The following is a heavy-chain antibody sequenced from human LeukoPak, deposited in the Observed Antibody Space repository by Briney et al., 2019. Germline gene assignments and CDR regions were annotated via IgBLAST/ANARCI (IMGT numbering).Heavy chain of an antibody. D-gene: IGHD4-17*01. CDR3: AKDSSTTVTTKGGPRRSFDY. CDR2: ISGSGGTT. J-gene: IGHJ4*02. Sequence: PGGSLRLSCAASGFTFSSYVMSWVRPAPGKGLDWVSVISGSGGTTYYADSVRGRFTISRDNSKNTLYLQMNSLRAEDTAIYYCAKDSSTTVTTKGGPRRSFDYWGLGTLVTVSS. V-gene: IGHV3-23*01. CDR1: GFTFSSYV.